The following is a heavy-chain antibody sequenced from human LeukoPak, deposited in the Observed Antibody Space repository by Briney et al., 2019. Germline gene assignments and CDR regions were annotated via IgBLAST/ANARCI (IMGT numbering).Heavy chain of an antibody. Sequence: SETLSLTCTVSGGSTNSYYWSWIRQPPGKGLEWIGYIYCSGSTNYNPSLKSRVTISVDTSKNQSSLKVTSVTAADTAVYYCARGASSWDYWGHGTMVTVSS. J-gene: IGHJ4*01. CDR3: ARGASSWDY. D-gene: IGHD6-13*01. CDR1: GGSTNSYY. CDR2: IYCSGST. V-gene: IGHV4-59*01.